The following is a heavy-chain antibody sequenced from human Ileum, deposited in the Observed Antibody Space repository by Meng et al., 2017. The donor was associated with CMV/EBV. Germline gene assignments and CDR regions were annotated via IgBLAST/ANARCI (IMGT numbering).Heavy chain of an antibody. V-gene: IGHV4-34*01. Sequence: VQPQQWGAGLLNPSETLSLTCAVYGGSFSVYRWSWIRQPPGKGLQWIGEINDNGDTNYDPSLNSRVTISVDTSKKQFSLRLTSVTAADTAMYYCARGDIAASLEFWDQGTLVTVSS. CDR1: GGSFSVYR. J-gene: IGHJ4*02. CDR3: ARGDIAASLEF. CDR2: INDNGDT. D-gene: IGHD6-13*01.